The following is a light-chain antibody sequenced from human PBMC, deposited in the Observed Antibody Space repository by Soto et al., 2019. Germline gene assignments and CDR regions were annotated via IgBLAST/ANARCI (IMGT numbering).Light chain of an antibody. J-gene: IGLJ1*01. CDR3: FSKISGFVYG. CDR1: NTDLGVYGY. CDR2: DVN. Sequence: QSVLAQPASVSGSFGQAITSSCIVPNTDLGVYGYVSWYQHQPGKAPKLLIYDVNNRPSGISDRFSGSKSGDTASLTISGLQAEDEADYFCFSKISGFVYGFGTGTKVTVL. V-gene: IGLV2-14*01.